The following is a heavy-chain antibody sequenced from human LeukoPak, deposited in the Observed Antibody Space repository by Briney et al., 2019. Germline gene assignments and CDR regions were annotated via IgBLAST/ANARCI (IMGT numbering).Heavy chain of an antibody. CDR2: IKGNGATT. V-gene: IGHV3-11*04. D-gene: IGHD3-22*01. Sequence: GGSLRLSCEASGFTFSNYYMSWVRQAPGKGLEWVSHIKGNGATTYYADSVRGRFTISRDNAKNSLYLQMNSLRAEDTAVYYCARVGATYYYDGTTDYWGQGTLVTVSS. J-gene: IGHJ4*02. CDR3: ARVGATYYYDGTTDY. CDR1: GFTFSNYY.